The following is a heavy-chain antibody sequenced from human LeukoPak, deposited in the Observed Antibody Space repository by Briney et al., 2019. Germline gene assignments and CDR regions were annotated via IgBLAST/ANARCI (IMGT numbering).Heavy chain of an antibody. CDR1: GGSISSYY. CDR3: ARDRNYGDYGSYYFDL. D-gene: IGHD4-17*01. Sequence: SETLSLTCTVSGGSISSYYWSWIRQPPGKGLEWIGDIYHSGSTYYNPSLESRVTISIDRSKNQFSLKLRSVTAADTAVYYCARDRNYGDYGSYYFDLWGQGILVTVSS. J-gene: IGHJ4*02. V-gene: IGHV4-59*12. CDR2: IYHSGST.